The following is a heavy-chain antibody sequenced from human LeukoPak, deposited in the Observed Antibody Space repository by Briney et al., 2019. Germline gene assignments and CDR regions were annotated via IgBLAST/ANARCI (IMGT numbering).Heavy chain of an antibody. CDR1: GFTFSSYA. Sequence: PGGSLRLSCAASGFTFSSYAMSWVRQAPGKGLEWVSVIGGSGGSTYYADSVKGRFTISRDNSKNTLYLQMNSLRAEDTAVYYCAKAGLLHFDYWGQGTLVTVSS. CDR2: IGGSGGST. D-gene: IGHD1-26*01. CDR3: AKAGLLHFDY. J-gene: IGHJ4*02. V-gene: IGHV3-23*01.